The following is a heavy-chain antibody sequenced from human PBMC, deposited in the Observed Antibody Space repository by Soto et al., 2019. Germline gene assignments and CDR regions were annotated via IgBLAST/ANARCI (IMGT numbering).Heavy chain of an antibody. CDR3: ARWSGYSRDYYYYGMDV. CDR2: IIPIFGTA. J-gene: IGHJ6*02. V-gene: IGHV1-69*13. CDR1: GGTFSSYA. D-gene: IGHD3-3*01. Sequence: LVKVSFTASGGTFSSYAIIWVRQAPGQGLEWMGGIIPIFGTANYAQKFQGRVTITADESTSTAYMELSSLRSEDTAVYYCARWSGYSRDYYYYGMDVRGQGTKVTVFS.